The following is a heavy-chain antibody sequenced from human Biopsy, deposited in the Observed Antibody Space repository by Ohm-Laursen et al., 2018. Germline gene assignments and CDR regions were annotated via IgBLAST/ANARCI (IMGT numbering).Heavy chain of an antibody. J-gene: IGHJ2*01. D-gene: IGHD5-24*01. CDR2: IYFTGRT. CDR3: ASAGYNPDWNFDL. CDR1: GGSIDSYY. V-gene: IGHV4-59*07. Sequence: SDTLSLTCTVSGGSIDSYYWSWIRQPPGKALEWIGYIYFTGRTSYNPSLKSRVTMSVNTSKMQYSLRLSSVTAADTAVYYCASAGYNPDWNFDLWGRGTRVTVSS.